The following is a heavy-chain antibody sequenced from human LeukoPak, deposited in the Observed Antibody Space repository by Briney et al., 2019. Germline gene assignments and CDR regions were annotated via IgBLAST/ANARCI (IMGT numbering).Heavy chain of an antibody. Sequence: GGSLRLSCGASGFTFSRYWMHWVRHAPGKGLVWVSRINSDGSSTSYADSVKGRFTSARVYAKTTLYLQMNSLRAEDTAVYYGARGGPYYYNSSGSDYLGQGTLVTVSS. J-gene: IGHJ4*02. D-gene: IGHD3-22*01. CDR2: INSDGSST. V-gene: IGHV3-74*01. CDR1: GFTFSRYW. CDR3: ARGGPYYYNSSGSDY.